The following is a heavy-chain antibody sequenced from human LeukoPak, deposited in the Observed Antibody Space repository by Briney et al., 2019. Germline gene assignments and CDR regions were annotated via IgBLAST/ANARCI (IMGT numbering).Heavy chain of an antibody. D-gene: IGHD2/OR15-2a*01. Sequence: GRSPRLSCAASGFTFSSYAMHWVRQAPGKGLEWVAVISYDGSNKYYADSVKGRFTIFRDNSKNTLYLQMNSLRAEDTAVYYCARVYDDGLDYWGQGTLVTVSS. V-gene: IGHV3-30*04. CDR1: GFTFSSYA. CDR2: ISYDGSNK. J-gene: IGHJ4*02. CDR3: ARVYDDGLDY.